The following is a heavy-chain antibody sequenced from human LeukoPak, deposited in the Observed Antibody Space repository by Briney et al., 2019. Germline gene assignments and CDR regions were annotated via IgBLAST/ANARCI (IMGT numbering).Heavy chain of an antibody. CDR2: RKQDGSEK. D-gene: IGHD1-26*01. CDR3: ARDFAIVVGATDY. Sequence: PGGSLRLSCAASGFTFSSYWMTCVRQAPGKGLEWVANRKQDGSEKFYVDSVKGRFTISRDNAKSSLYLQMNSLRVEDTAVYYCARDFAIVVGATDYWGQGTLVTVSS. J-gene: IGHJ4*02. CDR1: GFTFSSYW. V-gene: IGHV3-7*01.